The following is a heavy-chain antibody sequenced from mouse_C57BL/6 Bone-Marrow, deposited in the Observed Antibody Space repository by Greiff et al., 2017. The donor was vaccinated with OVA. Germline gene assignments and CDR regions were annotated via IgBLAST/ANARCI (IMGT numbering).Heavy chain of an antibody. D-gene: IGHD1-1*01. V-gene: IGHV1-64*01. J-gene: IGHJ4*01. CDR2: IHPNSGST. Sequence: VQLQQSGAELVKPGASVKLSCKASGYTFTSYWMHWVKQRPGQGLEWIGMIHPNSGSTNYNEKFKSKATLTVDKSSSTAYMQLSSLTSEDSAVYYCARTPRSSYAMDYWGQGTSVTVSS. CDR3: ARTPRSSYAMDY. CDR1: GYTFTSYW.